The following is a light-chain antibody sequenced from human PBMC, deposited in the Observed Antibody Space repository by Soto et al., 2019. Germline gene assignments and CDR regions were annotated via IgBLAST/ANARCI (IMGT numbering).Light chain of an antibody. CDR1: QSVSTSS. CDR2: GAS. V-gene: IGKV3D-20*02. Sequence: EIVMTQSPATLSVSPGARATLSCRASQSVSTSSLAWYQQKGGQAPRXXIHGASSRATGIPDRFSGSGSGTDLTLTISSLEPEDSAVDDGQQRHMWPITFGQGTRLEIK. CDR3: QQRHMWPIT. J-gene: IGKJ5*01.